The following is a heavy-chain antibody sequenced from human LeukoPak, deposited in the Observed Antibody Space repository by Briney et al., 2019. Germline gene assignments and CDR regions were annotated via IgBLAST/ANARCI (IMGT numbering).Heavy chain of an antibody. CDR2: INHSGST. D-gene: IGHD3-22*01. CDR3: SRDNSASDDPKKYFQY. J-gene: IGHJ1*01. V-gene: IGHV4-34*01. CDR1: GDSFSGYY. Sequence: PSETLSLTCAVYGDSFSGYYWSWLRQPPGKGLEWIGEINHSGSTNYNPSLKSRVTISVDPSKNQFSLKLRSVTAADTAIYYCSRDNSASDDPKKYFQYWGQGTLVTVSS.